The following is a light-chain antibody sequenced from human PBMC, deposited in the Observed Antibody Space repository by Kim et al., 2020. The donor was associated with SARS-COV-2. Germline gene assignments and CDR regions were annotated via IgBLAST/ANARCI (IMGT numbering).Light chain of an antibody. CDR2: GAS. CDR3: QQYNNWPPYT. V-gene: IGKV3-15*01. Sequence: EIVMTQSPATLSVSPRERATLSCRASQSVSSNLAWYQQKPGQAPRLLIYGASTRATGIPARFSGSGSGTEFTLTISSLQSEDFAVYYWQQYNNWPPYTFGQGTKLEI. CDR1: QSVSSN. J-gene: IGKJ2*01.